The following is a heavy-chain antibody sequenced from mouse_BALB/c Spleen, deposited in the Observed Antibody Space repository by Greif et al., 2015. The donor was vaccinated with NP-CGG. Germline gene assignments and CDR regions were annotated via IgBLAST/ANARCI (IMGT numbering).Heavy chain of an antibody. Sequence: EVQLVESGGGLVQPGGSLRLSCATSGFTFTDYYMSWVRQPPGKALEWLGFIRNKANGYTTEYSASVKGRFTISRDNSQSILYLQMNTLRAEDSATYYCARDGRVFDYWGQGTTLTVSS. CDR1: GFTFTDYY. V-gene: IGHV7-3*02. CDR3: ARDGRVFDY. J-gene: IGHJ2*01. CDR2: IRNKANGYTT.